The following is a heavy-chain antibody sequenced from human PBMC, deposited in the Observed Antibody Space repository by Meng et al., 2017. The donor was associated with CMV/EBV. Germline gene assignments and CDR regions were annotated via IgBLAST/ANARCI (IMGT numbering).Heavy chain of an antibody. D-gene: IGHD3-3*01. CDR1: GYTFTSYD. V-gene: IGHV1-8*01. J-gene: IGHJ6*02. CDR3: ARGVRYYDFWSGLSNLQTTYGMDV. CDR2: MNPNSGNT. Sequence: SVKVSCKASGYTFTSYDINWVRQATGQGFEWMGWMNPNSGNTGYAQKFQGRVTMTRNTSISTAYMELSSLRSEDTAVYYCARGVRYYDFWSGLSNLQTTYGMDVWGQGTTVTVSS.